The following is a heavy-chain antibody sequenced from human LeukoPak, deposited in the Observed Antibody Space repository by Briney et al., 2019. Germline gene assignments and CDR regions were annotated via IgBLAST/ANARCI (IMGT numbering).Heavy chain of an antibody. Sequence: GGSLRLSCAASGFTFSSYAMSWVRQAPGKGLEWVSSISGSGNRTYYADSVKDRFTISRDNSKNTLFLQMNSPRAEDTAVYYCAKNLYCGGGSCYPSALGMDVWGQGTTVTVSS. J-gene: IGHJ6*02. D-gene: IGHD2-15*01. CDR1: GFTFSSYA. CDR2: ISGSGNRT. V-gene: IGHV3-23*01. CDR3: AKNLYCGGGSCYPSALGMDV.